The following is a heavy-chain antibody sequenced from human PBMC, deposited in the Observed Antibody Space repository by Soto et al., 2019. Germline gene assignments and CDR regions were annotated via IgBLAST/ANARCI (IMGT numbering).Heavy chain of an antibody. J-gene: IGHJ4*02. V-gene: IGHV3-30*18. CDR1: GFTFSNYG. CDR2: ISYSGNDY. CDR3: AKDLTSRSSDYYFDY. Sequence: GGSLRLSCAAFGFTFSNYGIHWVRQAPGKGLGWVAVISYSGNDYHYADSVKGRFTISRDNSKNTLYLQMNSLRAEDTAVYYCAKDLTSRSSDYYFDYWGQGTMVTVYS. D-gene: IGHD6-6*01.